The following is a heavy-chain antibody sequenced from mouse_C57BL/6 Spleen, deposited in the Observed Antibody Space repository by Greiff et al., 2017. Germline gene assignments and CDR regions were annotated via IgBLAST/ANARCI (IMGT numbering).Heavy chain of an antibody. V-gene: IGHV5-17*01. CDR1: GFTFSDYG. Sequence: EVKLVESGGGLVKPGGSLKLSCAASGFTFSDYGMHWVRQAPEKGLEWVAYISSGSSTIYYADTVKGRFTISRDNAKNTLFLQMTSLRSEDTAMYYCARGVLGSHYAMDYWGQGTSVTVSS. D-gene: IGHD1-1*01. CDR3: ARGVLGSHYAMDY. J-gene: IGHJ4*01. CDR2: ISSGSSTI.